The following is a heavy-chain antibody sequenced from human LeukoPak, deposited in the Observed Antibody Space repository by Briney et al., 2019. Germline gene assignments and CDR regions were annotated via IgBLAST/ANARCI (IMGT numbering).Heavy chain of an antibody. J-gene: IGHJ6*02. CDR1: GFTVSSNY. CDR2: IYSGGST. V-gene: IGHV3-66*01. CDR3: ARAERLAYYYGMDV. D-gene: IGHD1-1*01. Sequence: GGSLRLSCAASGFTVSSNYMSWVRQAPGKGLEWVSVIYSGGSTYYADSVKGRFTISRDNAKNSLYLQMNSLRAEDTAVYYCARAERLAYYYGMDVWGQGTTVTVSS.